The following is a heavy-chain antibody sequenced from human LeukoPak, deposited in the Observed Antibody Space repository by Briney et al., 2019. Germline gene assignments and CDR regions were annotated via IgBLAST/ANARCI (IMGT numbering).Heavy chain of an antibody. J-gene: IGHJ4*02. CDR2: IYTSGST. CDR1: GGSISSYY. CDR3: ARGTSYDSSGYYDAFDY. D-gene: IGHD3-22*01. Sequence: SETLSLTCTVSGGSISSYYWSWIRQPAGKGLEWIGRIYTSGSTNYNPSLKSRVTMSVDTSKNQFSLKLSSVTAADTAVYYCARGTSYDSSGYYDAFDYWGQGTLVTVSS. V-gene: IGHV4-4*07.